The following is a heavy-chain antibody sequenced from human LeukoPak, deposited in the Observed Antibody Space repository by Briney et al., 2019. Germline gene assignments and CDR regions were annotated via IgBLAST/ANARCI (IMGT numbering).Heavy chain of an antibody. CDR3: TRQGELPYHYYGLDV. D-gene: IGHD1-26*01. CDR2: IRSKANSYAT. Sequence: GGSLKLSCAASGFTFSGSAMNWVRQASGKGLEWVGRIRSKANSYATAYAASVKGRFTIPRDDSQTTAYLQLNSLKTEDTAVYYCTRQGELPYHYYGLDVWGQGTTVTVSS. CDR1: GFTFSGSA. J-gene: IGHJ6*02. V-gene: IGHV3-73*01.